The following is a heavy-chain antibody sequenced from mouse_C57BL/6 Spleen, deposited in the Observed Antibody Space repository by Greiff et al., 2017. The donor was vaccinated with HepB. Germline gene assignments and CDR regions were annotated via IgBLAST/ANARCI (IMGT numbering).Heavy chain of an antibody. Sequence: QVQLQQPGAELVKPGASVKLSCKASGYTFTSYWMHWVKQRPGQGLEWIGMIHPNSGSTNYNEKFKSKATLTVDKSSSTAYMQLSSLTSEDSAVYYCARRITTVVAKGAMDYWGQGTSVTVSS. CDR1: GYTFTSYW. V-gene: IGHV1-64*01. CDR2: IHPNSGST. J-gene: IGHJ4*01. D-gene: IGHD1-1*01. CDR3: ARRITTVVAKGAMDY.